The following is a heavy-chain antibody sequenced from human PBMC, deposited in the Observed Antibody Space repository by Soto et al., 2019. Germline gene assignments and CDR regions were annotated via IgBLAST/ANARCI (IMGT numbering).Heavy chain of an antibody. J-gene: IGHJ5*01. CDR1: GFTVSSNY. CDR3: ARDATHYEGSGSGCWFDS. CDR2: IYSGGST. V-gene: IGHV3-53*01. D-gene: IGHD3-10*01. Sequence: GGSLRLSCAASGFTVSSNYMSWVRQAPGKGLEWVSVIYSGGSTYYADSVKGRFTISRDNSKNTLYLQMNSLRAEDKAVYYCARDATHYEGSGSGCWFDSWGQGTLVTVSS.